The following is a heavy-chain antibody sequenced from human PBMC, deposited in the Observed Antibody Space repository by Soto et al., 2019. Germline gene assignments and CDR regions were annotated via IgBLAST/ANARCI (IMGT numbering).Heavy chain of an antibody. D-gene: IGHD6-13*01. J-gene: IGHJ4*02. CDR3: ARSYSSSWYSPFDY. CDR1: GGSISSSSYD. CDR2: IYYSGST. V-gene: IGHV4-39*01. Sequence: XXTLSLACTVSGGSISSSSYDWGSIRQPPGKGLEWIGSIYYSGSTYYNPSLKSRVTISVDTSKNQFSLKLSSVKAADTAVYYCARSYSSSWYSPFDYWGQGTLVTVSS.